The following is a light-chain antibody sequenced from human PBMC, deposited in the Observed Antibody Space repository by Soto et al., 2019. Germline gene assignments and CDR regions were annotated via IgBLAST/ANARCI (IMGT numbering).Light chain of an antibody. CDR1: QSVSSSY. J-gene: IGKJ2*01. CDR2: GAS. CDR3: QEDYNLPKT. Sequence: EIVMTQSPATLSLSPGERATLSCRASQSVSSSYLSWYQQKPGQAPRLLIYGASTRATGIPARFSGSGSGTDVTLTISSPQPEDFAVYYCQEDYNLPKTFGQGTKLEIK. V-gene: IGKV3D-7*01.